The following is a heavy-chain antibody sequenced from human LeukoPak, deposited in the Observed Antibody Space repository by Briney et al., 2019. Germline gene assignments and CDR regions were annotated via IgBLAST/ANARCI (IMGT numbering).Heavy chain of an antibody. V-gene: IGHV4-39*01. CDR3: ASRNDILTGYVFDF. J-gene: IGHJ4*02. D-gene: IGHD3-9*01. Sequence: SETLSLTCTVSGGSVSSSTYYWGWIRQPPGKGLEWIGSIYYSGSTSYNLSLKSRVTISVDTSKNQFSLKLTSVTAADTAVYYCASRNDILTGYVFDFWGQGTLVTVSS. CDR1: GGSVSSSTYY. CDR2: IYYSGST.